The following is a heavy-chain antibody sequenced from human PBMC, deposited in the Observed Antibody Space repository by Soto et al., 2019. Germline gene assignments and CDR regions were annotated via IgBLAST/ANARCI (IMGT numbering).Heavy chain of an antibody. CDR2: VDPSESYT. J-gene: IGHJ6*02. V-gene: IGHV5-10-1*01. CDR3: ARRGDDDYYYYGMDV. Sequence: GGSLKISCKGSGYSFTRYLISWVRQMPGKGLEGKGGVDPSESYTNYRPSFQGHVSISSDKSISTAYLQWSSLKASDTAMYYCARRGDDDYYYYGMDVWGQGTTVTVSS. CDR1: GYSFTRYL. D-gene: IGHD2-21*02.